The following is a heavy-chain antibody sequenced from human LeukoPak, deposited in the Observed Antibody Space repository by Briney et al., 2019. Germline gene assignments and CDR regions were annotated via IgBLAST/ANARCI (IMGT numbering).Heavy chain of an antibody. Sequence: GGSLRLSRAASGFTFSSYAMSWVRQAPGKGLEWVSAFSGSGGSTYYADSVKGRFTISRDNSKNTLYLQMNSLRAEDTAVYYCAKDRYIAVAGKGVEKYNWFDPWGQGTLVTVSS. CDR2: FSGSGGST. CDR3: AKDRYIAVAGKGVEKYNWFDP. V-gene: IGHV3-23*01. CDR1: GFTFSSYA. J-gene: IGHJ5*02. D-gene: IGHD6-19*01.